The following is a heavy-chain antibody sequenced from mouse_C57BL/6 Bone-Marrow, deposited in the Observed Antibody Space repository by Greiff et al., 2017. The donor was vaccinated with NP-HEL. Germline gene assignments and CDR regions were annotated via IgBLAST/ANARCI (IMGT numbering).Heavy chain of an antibody. V-gene: IGHV5-6*01. CDR1: GFTFSSYG. CDR3: ARHVTTERYFDY. CDR2: ISSGGSYT. D-gene: IGHD2-1*01. J-gene: IGHJ2*01. Sequence: EVNVVESGGDLVKPGGSLKLSCAASGFTFSSYGMSWVRQTPGKRLEWVATISSGGSYTYYPDSVKGRFTISKDNAKNTLYLQMSSLKSEYTAMYYLARHVTTERYFDYWGQGTTLTVSS.